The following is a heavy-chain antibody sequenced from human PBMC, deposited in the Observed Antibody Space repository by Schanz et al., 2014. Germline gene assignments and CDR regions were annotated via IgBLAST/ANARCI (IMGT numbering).Heavy chain of an antibody. D-gene: IGHD6-6*01. CDR2: MYINSGST. CDR1: GGTVNTKK. J-gene: IGHJ6*02. Sequence: VQLGEKGGGGEKSGGSLRRESAVSGGTVNTKKMSWVRKEEGKGMEWNASMYINSGSTQYADSVKGRFTISRDNSKNMLYLQMNSLRGEDTAVYFCAKGRGGTSSEGLDQYYGMHVWGQGTTGAVSS. CDR3: AKGRGGTSSEGLDQYYGMHV. V-gene: IGHV3-53*02.